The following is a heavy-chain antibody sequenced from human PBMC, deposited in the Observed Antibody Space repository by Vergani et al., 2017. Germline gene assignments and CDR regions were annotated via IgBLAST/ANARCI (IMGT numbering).Heavy chain of an antibody. V-gene: IGHV4-39*01. Sequence: QLQLQESGPGLVKPSATLSLTCSVSVASIRSSNYYWGWIRQPPGKGLEWIASIYYSRSTYYHPSLKSRVTISVDTSKNQFSLKLSSVTAADTAVYFCARHSTVEWLVKLGWIDPWGQGILVTVSS. CDR2: IYYSRST. CDR3: ARHSTVEWLVKLGWIDP. CDR1: VASIRSSNYY. J-gene: IGHJ5*02. D-gene: IGHD6-19*01.